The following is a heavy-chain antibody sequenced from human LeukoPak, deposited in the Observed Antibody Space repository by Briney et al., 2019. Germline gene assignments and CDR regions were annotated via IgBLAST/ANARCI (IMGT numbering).Heavy chain of an antibody. CDR2: IKQDGSEI. CDR1: GFTFSSYA. D-gene: IGHD1-26*01. V-gene: IGHV3-7*04. J-gene: IGHJ4*02. CDR3: ARGSSGY. Sequence: GGSLRLSCAASGFTFSSYAMSWVRQAPGKGLEWVANIKQDGSEIYYLDSVKGRLTVSRDNAKNSLYLQMNSLRAEDTAVYFCARGSSGYWGQGTLVTVSS.